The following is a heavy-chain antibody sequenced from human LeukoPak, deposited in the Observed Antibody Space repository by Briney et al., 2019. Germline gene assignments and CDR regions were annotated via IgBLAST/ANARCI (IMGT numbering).Heavy chain of an antibody. Sequence: SVKVSCKASGGTFSSYAISWVRQAPGQGLEWMGGIIPIFGTANYAQKFQGRVTITADESTSTAYIELSSLRSEDTAVYYCARGPPLHYYDSSGYYYEFDYWGQGTLVTVSS. CDR2: IIPIFGTA. D-gene: IGHD3-22*01. V-gene: IGHV1-69*13. J-gene: IGHJ4*02. CDR1: GGTFSSYA. CDR3: ARGPPLHYYDSSGYYYEFDY.